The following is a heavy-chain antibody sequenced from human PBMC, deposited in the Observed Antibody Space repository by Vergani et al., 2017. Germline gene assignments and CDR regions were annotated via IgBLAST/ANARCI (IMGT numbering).Heavy chain of an antibody. Sequence: QVQLVESGGGVVQPGGSLRLSCAASGFTFSSYCMHWVRQAPGKGLEWVAFIRYDGSNKYYADSVKGRFTISRDKSKNTLYLQMNSLRAEDTAVYYCAKDFWWVVVAAPSYGMDVWGQGTTVTVSS. CDR2: IRYDGSNK. D-gene: IGHD2-15*01. V-gene: IGHV3-30*02. J-gene: IGHJ6*02. CDR1: GFTFSSYC. CDR3: AKDFWWVVVAAPSYGMDV.